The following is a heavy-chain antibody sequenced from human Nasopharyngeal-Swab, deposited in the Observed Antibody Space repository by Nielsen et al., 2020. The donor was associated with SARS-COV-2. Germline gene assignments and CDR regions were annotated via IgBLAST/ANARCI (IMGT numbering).Heavy chain of an antibody. J-gene: IGHJ5*02. D-gene: IGHD3-10*01. Sequence: GGSLRLSCAASGFTFSSYAMHWVRQAPGKGLEWVAVILYDGSNKYYADSVKGRFTISRDNSKNTLYLQMNSLRAEDTAVYYCARDAALLWFGELGGWFDPWGQGTLVTVSS. V-gene: IGHV3-30-3*01. CDR1: GFTFSSYA. CDR2: ILYDGSNK. CDR3: ARDAALLWFGELGGWFDP.